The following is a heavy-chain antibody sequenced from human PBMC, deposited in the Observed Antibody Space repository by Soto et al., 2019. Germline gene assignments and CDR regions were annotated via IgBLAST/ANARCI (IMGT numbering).Heavy chain of an antibody. Sequence: PGGSLRLSCAGIGFTSSDYAMSLVRQAPGKGLEWVSVISGSGGSTYYADSGKCRFTSCRDNSKNTLYLQLNSLTAEDTAVSYCATRTTGWYFDLWGRGTLVTVSS. CDR3: ATRTTGWYFDL. CDR2: ISGSGGST. J-gene: IGHJ2*01. V-gene: IGHV3-23*01. CDR1: GFTSSDYA.